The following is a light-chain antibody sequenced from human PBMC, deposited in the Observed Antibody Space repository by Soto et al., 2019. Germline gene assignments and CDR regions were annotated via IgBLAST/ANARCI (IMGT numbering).Light chain of an antibody. J-gene: IGKJ3*01. CDR1: QDISKY. V-gene: IGKV1-33*01. CDR3: QQYDNLPIT. CDR2: DAS. Sequence: DIQMTQSPSSLSASVGDRVTITCQASQDISKYLNWYQQKPGKAPKLLIYDASNLETGVPSRFSGSGSGTEFTFTISSLQPEDIATYYCQQYDNLPITFGPGTKVDIK.